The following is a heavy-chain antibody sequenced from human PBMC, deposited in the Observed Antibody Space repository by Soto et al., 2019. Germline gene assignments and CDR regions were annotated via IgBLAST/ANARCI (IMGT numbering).Heavy chain of an antibody. D-gene: IGHD2-15*01. CDR2: ISGSGGST. J-gene: IGHJ1*01. CDR3: AKETRLTHPGYCSGGSCFPEYFQH. V-gene: IGHV3-23*01. Sequence: EVQLLESGGGLVQPGGSLRLSCAASGFTFSSYAMSWVRQAPGKGLEWVSAISGSGGSTYYADSVKGRFTISRDNSKNTLYLQMNSLRAEDTAVYYCAKETRLTHPGYCSGGSCFPEYFQHWGQGTLVTVSS. CDR1: GFTFSSYA.